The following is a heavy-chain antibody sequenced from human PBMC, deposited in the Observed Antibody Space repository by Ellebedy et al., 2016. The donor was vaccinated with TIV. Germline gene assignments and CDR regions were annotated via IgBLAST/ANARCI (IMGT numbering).Heavy chain of an antibody. CDR3: ARVGNYYGGNPSYYFDY. V-gene: IGHV1-69*10. CDR1: GGTFSSYG. J-gene: IGHJ4*02. Sequence: AASVKVSCKASGGTFSSYGISWVRQAPGQGLEWMGGIIPILVKAKYAQKFQGRVTITADESTYTAYMELSSLRSEDTAVYYCARVGNYYGGNPSYYFDYWGQGTLVTVSS. CDR2: IIPILVKA. D-gene: IGHD4-23*01.